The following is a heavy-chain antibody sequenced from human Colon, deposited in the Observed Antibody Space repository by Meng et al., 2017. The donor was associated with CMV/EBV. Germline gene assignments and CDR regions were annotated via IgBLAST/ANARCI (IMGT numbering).Heavy chain of an antibody. Sequence: GESLKISCSASGFKFNFHTIHWVRQAPGKGLEWVALISYDGTTIYYADSVKGRFSISRDNSESTAYLQMDRLRRDDSGIYCCARENIAVAGTSFDYWGPGARVTVSS. CDR2: ISYDGTTI. D-gene: IGHD6-19*01. J-gene: IGHJ4*02. CDR3: ARENIAVAGTSFDY. CDR1: GFKFNFHT. V-gene: IGHV3-30-3*01.